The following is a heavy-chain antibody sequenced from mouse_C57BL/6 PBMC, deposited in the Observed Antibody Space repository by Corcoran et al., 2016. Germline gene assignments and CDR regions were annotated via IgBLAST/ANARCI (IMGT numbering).Heavy chain of an antibody. D-gene: IGHD1-1*01. V-gene: IGHV3-6*01. CDR3: AREADYYGSSYDAMDY. Sequence: DVQLQESGAGLVKPSQSLSLTCSVTGYSITSGYYWNWIRQFPGNKLEWMGYISYDGSNNYNPSLKNRISITRDTSKNQFFLKLNSVTTEDTATYYCAREADYYGSSYDAMDYWGQGTSVTVSS. J-gene: IGHJ4*01. CDR1: GYSITSGYY. CDR2: ISYDGSN.